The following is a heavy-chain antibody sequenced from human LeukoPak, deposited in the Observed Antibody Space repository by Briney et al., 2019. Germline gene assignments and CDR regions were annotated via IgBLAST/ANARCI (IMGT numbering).Heavy chain of an antibody. J-gene: IGHJ4*02. D-gene: IGHD1-26*01. CDR1: GGTFSSYA. CDR3: ARERDLVGATTLPPYFDY. CDR2: IIPIFGTA. Sequence: SVKVSCKASGGTFSSYAISWVRQAPGQGLEWMGGIIPIFGTANYAQKFQGRVTITADESTSTAYMELSSLRSEDTAVYYCARERDLVGATTLPPYFDYWGQGTLVTVSS. V-gene: IGHV1-69*13.